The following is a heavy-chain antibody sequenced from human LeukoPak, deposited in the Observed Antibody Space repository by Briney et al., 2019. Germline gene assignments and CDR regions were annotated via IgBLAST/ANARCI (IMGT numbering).Heavy chain of an antibody. J-gene: IGHJ4*02. CDR3: FREKVGDACYY. CDR2: IIPILGIA. D-gene: IGHD1-26*01. V-gene: IGHV1-69*02. CDR1: GVTFSSYS. Sequence: SVKVSCKASGVTFSSYSITWVRQAPGQGLEWMGRIIPILGIASYAQKFQGRVTITADKSTSTAYMELSSLRSEDTAVYYCFREKVGDACYYWGQGTLVTVSS.